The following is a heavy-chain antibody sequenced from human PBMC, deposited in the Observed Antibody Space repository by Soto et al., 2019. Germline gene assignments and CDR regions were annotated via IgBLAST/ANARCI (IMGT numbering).Heavy chain of an antibody. D-gene: IGHD1-1*01. Sequence: GASVKVSCKVSGYTLTELSMHWVRQAPGKGVEWMGGFDPEDGETIYAQKFQGRVTMTEDTSTDTAYMELSSLRSEDTAVYYCATDLRTTAHYYYLDVWGKGTTVTVSS. CDR2: FDPEDGET. CDR3: ATDLRTTAHYYYLDV. J-gene: IGHJ6*03. CDR1: GYTLTELS. V-gene: IGHV1-24*01.